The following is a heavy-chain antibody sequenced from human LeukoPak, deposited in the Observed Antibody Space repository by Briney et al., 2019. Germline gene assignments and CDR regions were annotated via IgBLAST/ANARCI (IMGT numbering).Heavy chain of an antibody. Sequence: ASVKVSCKASGGTFSSYAISWVRQAPGQGLEWMGGIIPIFGTANYAQKFQGRVTITTDESTSTAYMELSSLRSEDTAVYYCATVRGSGYFDYWGQGTLVTVSS. CDR1: GGTFSSYA. V-gene: IGHV1-69*05. CDR3: ATVRGSGYFDY. J-gene: IGHJ4*02. CDR2: IIPIFGTA. D-gene: IGHD3-16*01.